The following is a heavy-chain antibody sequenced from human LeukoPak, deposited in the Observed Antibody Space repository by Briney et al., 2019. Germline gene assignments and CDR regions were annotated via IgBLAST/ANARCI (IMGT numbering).Heavy chain of an antibody. CDR1: GFPFTEYS. CDR2: IWIDSGNT. D-gene: IGHD1-1*01. CDR3: ARDHNYTFNN. V-gene: IGHV3-48*01. Sequence: GGSLRLSCTASGFPFTEYSMNWVRQAPGKGLEWISYIWIDSGNTKYADSVRGRFTISADKAKNSLYLQMNRLRVEDTAVYYCARDHNYTFNNWGQGTLVSVAS. J-gene: IGHJ4*02.